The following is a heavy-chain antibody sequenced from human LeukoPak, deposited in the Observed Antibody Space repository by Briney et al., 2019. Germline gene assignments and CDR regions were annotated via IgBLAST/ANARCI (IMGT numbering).Heavy chain of an antibody. D-gene: IGHD3-9*01. J-gene: IGHJ4*02. CDR2: TYNTYT. V-gene: IGHV1-18*01. Sequence: ASVKVSCKTSGYTSTTYGISWVRQAPGQGLEWMGWTYNTYTHYAQTLRDRLTMTTDTSTSTSYMELRSLRSDDTAVYYCARALAQGGSFDLYYFDSWGQGSLVTVSS. CDR3: ARALAQGGSFDLYYFDS. CDR1: GYTSTTYG.